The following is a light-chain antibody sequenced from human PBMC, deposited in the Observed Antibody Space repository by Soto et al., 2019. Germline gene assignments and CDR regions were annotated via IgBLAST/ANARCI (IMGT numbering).Light chain of an antibody. J-gene: IGKJ1*01. Sequence: DLVLTRSPDSLAVSLGERATINCKSSQSVLYSSNNKNYLAWYQQKPGQPPKLLIYWASTRESGVPDRFSGSGSGTDFTLTISSLQAEDVAVYYCQQYYSTPPTFGQGTKVDIK. CDR1: QSVLYSSNNKNY. CDR2: WAS. V-gene: IGKV4-1*01. CDR3: QQYYSTPPT.